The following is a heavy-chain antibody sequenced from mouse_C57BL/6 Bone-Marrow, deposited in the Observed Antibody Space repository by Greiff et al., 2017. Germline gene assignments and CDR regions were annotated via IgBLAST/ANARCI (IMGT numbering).Heavy chain of an antibody. D-gene: IGHD3-2*02. J-gene: IGHJ3*01. CDR2: INSDGGST. CDR3: ARDSSGYRFAY. V-gene: IGHV5-2*03. CDR1: EYEFPSHD. Sequence: EVMVEESGGGLVQPGESLKLSCESNEYEFPSHDMSWVRKTPEKRLELVAAINSDGGSTYYPDTMERRFIISRDNTKKTLYLQMSSLRSEDTASYYCARDSSGYRFAYWGQGTLVTVSA.